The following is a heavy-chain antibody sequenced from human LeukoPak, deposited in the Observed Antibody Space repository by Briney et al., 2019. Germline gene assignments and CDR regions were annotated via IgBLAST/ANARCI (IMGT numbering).Heavy chain of an antibody. CDR3: GIAAAGTAYYYYGMDV. Sequence: ASVKVSRKASGYTFTSYGISWVRQAPGQGLGWMGWISAYNGNTNYAQKLQGRVTMTTDTSTSTAYMELRSLRSDDTAVYYCGIAAAGTAYYYYGMDVWGQGTTVTVSS. V-gene: IGHV1-18*01. CDR1: GYTFTSYG. J-gene: IGHJ6*02. D-gene: IGHD6-13*01. CDR2: ISAYNGNT.